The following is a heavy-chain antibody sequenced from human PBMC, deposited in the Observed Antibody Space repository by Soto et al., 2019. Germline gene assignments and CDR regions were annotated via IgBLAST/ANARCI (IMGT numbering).Heavy chain of an antibody. Sequence: SETLSLTCTVSGGSISSGGYYWSWIRQHPGRGLEWIGYIYYSGSTYYNPSLKSRVTISVDTSKNQFSLKLSSVTAADTAVYYCARYRYYDSSGSPTPYFDHWGQGTLVTVSS. V-gene: IGHV4-31*03. D-gene: IGHD3-22*01. CDR1: GGSISSGGYY. J-gene: IGHJ4*02. CDR3: ARYRYYDSSGSPTPYFDH. CDR2: IYYSGST.